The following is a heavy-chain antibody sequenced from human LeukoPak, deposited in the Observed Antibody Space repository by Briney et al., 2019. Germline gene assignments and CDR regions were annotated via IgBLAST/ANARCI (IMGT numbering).Heavy chain of an antibody. V-gene: IGHV3-30*04. CDR3: ARAGVRYFDWLLYSDY. CDR2: ISYDGSNK. J-gene: IGHJ4*02. D-gene: IGHD3-9*01. CDR1: GFTFSSYA. Sequence: GRSLRLSCAASGFTFSSYAMHWVRQAPGKGLEWVAVISYDGSNKYYADSVKGRFTISRDNSKNTLYLQMNSLRAEDTAVYYCARAGVRYFDWLLYSDYWGQGTLVTASS.